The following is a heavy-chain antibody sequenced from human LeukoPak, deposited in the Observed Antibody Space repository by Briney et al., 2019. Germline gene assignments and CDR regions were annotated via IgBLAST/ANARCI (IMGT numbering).Heavy chain of an antibody. CDR3: AKDSVRGISGYGNDGFDI. CDR1: GFTFRNYA. CDR2: ISGIDGST. Sequence: GGSLRLSCAASGFTFRNYAMNWVRQAPGKGLEWVSSISGIDGSTYYADSVKGRFTISRDNSKNTVYLQMNSLRAEDTAVYHCAKDSVRGISGYGNDGFDIWGQGTMVTVSS. D-gene: IGHD5-12*01. J-gene: IGHJ3*02. V-gene: IGHV3-23*01.